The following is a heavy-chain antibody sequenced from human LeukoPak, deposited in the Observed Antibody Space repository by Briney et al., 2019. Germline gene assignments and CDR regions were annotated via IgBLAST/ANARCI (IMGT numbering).Heavy chain of an antibody. CDR3: ARGTGSDSWYIDY. V-gene: IGHV3-69-1*02. CDR2: MTVTNKI. J-gene: IGHJ4*02. Sequence: GGSLRLSCAASEFTFSSHSINWVCQAPGKGLEWIATMTVTNKIYYADSVKGRFTISRDNAENSVYLQMNSLRDEDTAVYYCARGTGSDSWYIDYWGQGTLVSVSS. D-gene: IGHD6-13*01. CDR1: EFTFSSHS.